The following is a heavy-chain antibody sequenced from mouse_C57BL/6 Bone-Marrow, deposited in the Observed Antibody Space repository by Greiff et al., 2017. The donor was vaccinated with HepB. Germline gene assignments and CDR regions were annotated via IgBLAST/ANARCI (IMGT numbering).Heavy chain of an antibody. CDR3: ARSPITTVVAPYAMDY. CDR1: GYAFTNYL. J-gene: IGHJ4*01. CDR2: INPGSGGT. Sequence: VQLQQSGAELVRPGTSVKVSCKASGYAFTNYLIEWVKQRPGQGLEWIGVINPGSGGTNYNEKFKGKATLTADKSSSTAYMQLSSLTSEDSAVYFCARSPITTVVAPYAMDYWGQGTSVTVSS. V-gene: IGHV1-54*01. D-gene: IGHD1-1*01.